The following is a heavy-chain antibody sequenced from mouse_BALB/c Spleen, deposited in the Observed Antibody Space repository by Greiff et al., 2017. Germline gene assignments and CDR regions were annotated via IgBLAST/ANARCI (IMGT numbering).Heavy chain of an antibody. V-gene: IGHV1-67*01. Sequence: VMLVESGPELVRPGVSVKISCKGSGYTFTDYAMHWVKQSHAKSLEWIGVISTYSGNTKYNQKFKGKATMTVDKSSSTAYMELARLTSEDSAIYYCARGGEYVNRYFDYWGQGTTLTVSS. CDR2: ISTYSGNT. J-gene: IGHJ2*01. D-gene: IGHD2-10*02. CDR3: ARGGEYVNRYFDY. CDR1: GYTFTDYA.